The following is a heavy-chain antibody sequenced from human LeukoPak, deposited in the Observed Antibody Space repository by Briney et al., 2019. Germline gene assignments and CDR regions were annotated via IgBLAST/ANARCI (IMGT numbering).Heavy chain of an antibody. V-gene: IGHV7-4-1*02. D-gene: IGHD5-18*01. CDR1: GYTFTTYA. CDR3: ARVNMEKAMGIYYYYGMDV. Sequence: ASVKVSCKASGYTFTTYAMNWVRQAPGQGLEWMGWINTNTGNPTYAQGFTGRFVFSLDTSVSTAYLQVSSLKAEDTAVYYCARVNMEKAMGIYYYYGMDVWGQGTTVTVSS. J-gene: IGHJ6*02. CDR2: INTNTGNP.